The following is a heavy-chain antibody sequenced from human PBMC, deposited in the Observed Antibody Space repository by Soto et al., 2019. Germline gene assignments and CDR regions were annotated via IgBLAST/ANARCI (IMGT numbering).Heavy chain of an antibody. CDR3: SCRGHCSNVPGHPFDS. Sequence: GGSLRLSCVGSDFTLSGSYMSWVRQAPGKGLEWLSFISMSGSYKTYAASVRGRFTISRDNEKNILYLQMDSLRAEDTAVYYCSCRGHCSNVPGHPFDSWGQGTQVTVSS. D-gene: IGHD2-8*01. CDR1: DFTLSGSY. CDR2: ISMSGSYK. V-gene: IGHV3-11*06. J-gene: IGHJ4*02.